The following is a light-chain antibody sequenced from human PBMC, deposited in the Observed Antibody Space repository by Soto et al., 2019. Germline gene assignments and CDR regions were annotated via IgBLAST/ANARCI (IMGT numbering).Light chain of an antibody. CDR3: QKYDTAPQT. J-gene: IGKJ1*01. CDR2: AAS. Sequence: DIQMTQSPSSLSASVGDTVTITCRASQGIIDYLAWFQQRPGRAPKLLIYAASTLHAGVPSRFSGSGAGTDFTLTIRSLQPEDAATYYYQKYDTAPQTFGPGTKVEI. V-gene: IGKV1-27*01. CDR1: QGIIDY.